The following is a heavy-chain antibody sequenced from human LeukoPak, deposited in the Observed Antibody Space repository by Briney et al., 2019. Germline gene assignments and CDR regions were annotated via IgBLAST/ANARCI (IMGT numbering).Heavy chain of an antibody. D-gene: IGHD3-22*01. CDR1: GFSLSTSGMR. V-gene: IGHV2-70*04. CDR3: ARHDSSGYYYRD. Sequence: GPALVKPTQTLTLTCTFSGFSLSTSGMRVSWIRQPPGKALEWLARIDWDDDKFYSTSLKTRLTISKDTSKNQVVLTMTNMDPVDTATYYCARHDSSGYYYRDWGQGTLVTVSS. CDR2: IDWDDDK. J-gene: IGHJ4*02.